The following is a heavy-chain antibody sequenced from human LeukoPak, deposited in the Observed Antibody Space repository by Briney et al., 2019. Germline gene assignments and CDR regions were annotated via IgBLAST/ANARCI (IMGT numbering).Heavy chain of an antibody. J-gene: IGHJ6*02. CDR1: GYTFTNYG. CDR3: ARGGADINLYYYYAMDV. V-gene: IGHV1-18*01. CDR2: ISGFNGNT. D-gene: IGHD3-3*01. Sequence: ASVKVSCKASGYTFTNYGLSWVRQAPGQGLEWMGWISGFNGNTNYAQNFQGRVTMTRDTSTNTVNMELRSLTADDTAVYFCARGGADINLYYYYAMDVWGQGTTVTVS.